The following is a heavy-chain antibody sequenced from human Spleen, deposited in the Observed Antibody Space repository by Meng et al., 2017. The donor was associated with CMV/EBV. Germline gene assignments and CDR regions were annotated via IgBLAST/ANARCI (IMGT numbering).Heavy chain of an antibody. V-gene: IGHV3-20*04. D-gene: IGHD4-11*01. CDR2: INWNGGST. CDR3: ARELRNSNYKYYFDY. J-gene: IGHJ4*02. CDR1: GFTFDDYG. Sequence: GESLKISCAASGFTFDDYGMSWVRQAPGKGLEWVSGINWNGGSTGYADSVKGRFTISRDNAKNSLYLQMNSLRAEDTALYYCARELRNSNYKYYFDYWGQGTLVTVSS.